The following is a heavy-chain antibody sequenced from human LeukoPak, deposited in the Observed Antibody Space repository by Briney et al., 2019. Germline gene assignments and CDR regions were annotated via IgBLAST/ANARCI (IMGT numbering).Heavy chain of an antibody. J-gene: IGHJ4*02. V-gene: IGHV4-61*02. CDR3: AREVTLLYTAMVTGYFDY. CDR1: GGSISSGSYY. D-gene: IGHD5-18*01. CDR2: IYTSGSN. Sequence: PSQTLSLTCTVSGGSISSGSYYWSWIRQPAGKGLEWIGRIYTSGSNNYNPSLKSRVTISVDTSKNQFSLKLSSVTAADTAVYYCAREVTLLYTAMVTGYFDYWGQGTLVTVSS.